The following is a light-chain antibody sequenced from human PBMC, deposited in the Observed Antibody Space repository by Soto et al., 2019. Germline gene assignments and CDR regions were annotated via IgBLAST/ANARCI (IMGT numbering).Light chain of an antibody. J-gene: IGLJ1*01. V-gene: IGLV2-14*03. Sequence: QSALTQPASVSGSPGQSITISCTGTSSDVGGYNYVSWYQQHPGKAPKLMIYDVRNRPSGVSNRFSGSKSGNTASLTISGLKAEDEADYYCGSYSGSNTRVFGTGTKVTVL. CDR2: DVR. CDR3: GSYSGSNTRV. CDR1: SSDVGGYNY.